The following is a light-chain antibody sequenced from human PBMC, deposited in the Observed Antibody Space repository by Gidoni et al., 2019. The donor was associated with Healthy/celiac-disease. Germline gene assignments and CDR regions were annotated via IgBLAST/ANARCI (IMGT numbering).Light chain of an antibody. Sequence: IVLTQSPGTLSLSPGERATLSCSASQSVSSSYLAWYQQKPGQAPRLLIYGASSRATGIPDRFSGSGSGTDFTLTISRLEPEDFAVYYCQQYGSSPGYTFGQGTKLEIK. CDR2: GAS. CDR1: QSVSSSY. V-gene: IGKV3-20*01. CDR3: QQYGSSPGYT. J-gene: IGKJ2*01.